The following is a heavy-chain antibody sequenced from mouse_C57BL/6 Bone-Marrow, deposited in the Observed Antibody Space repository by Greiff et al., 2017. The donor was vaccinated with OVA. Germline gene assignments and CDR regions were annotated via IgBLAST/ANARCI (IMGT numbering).Heavy chain of an antibody. D-gene: IGHD2-5*01. J-gene: IGHJ4*01. Sequence: EVKLVESGPGLVKPSQSLSLTCSVTGYSITSGYYWNWIRQFPGNKLEWMGYISYDGSNNYNPSLKNRISITRDTSKNQFFLKLNSVTTEDTATYYCARDYSNYVRMDYWGQGTSVTVSS. CDR3: ARDYSNYVRMDY. CDR1: GYSITSGYY. CDR2: ISYDGSN. V-gene: IGHV3-6*01.